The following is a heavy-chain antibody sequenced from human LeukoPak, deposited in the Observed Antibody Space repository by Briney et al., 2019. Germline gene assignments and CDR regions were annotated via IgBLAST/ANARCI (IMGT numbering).Heavy chain of an antibody. V-gene: IGHV4-59*01. CDR1: GGSISSYY. D-gene: IGHD1-26*01. J-gene: IGHJ3*02. CDR3: ARGLVGLTPHAGVFQI. Sequence: SETLSLTCNVSGGSISSYYWSWIRQPPGKGLEWISNIYSNGNTNSNPSLKSRVTIAVDTSQSQFSLKLSSVTAADTAVYYCARGLVGLTPHAGVFQIWGQGTKVTVSS. CDR2: IYSNGNT.